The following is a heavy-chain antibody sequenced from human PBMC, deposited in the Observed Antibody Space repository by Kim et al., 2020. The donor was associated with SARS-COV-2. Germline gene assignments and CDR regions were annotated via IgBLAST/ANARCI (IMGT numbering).Heavy chain of an antibody. CDR3: AKEGYNMVRGVIGSDAFDI. CDR2: ISSNSSGI. Sequence: GGSLRLSCAASGFTFGDYSMHWVRQAPGKGLEWVSYISSNSSGIDYADSVKGRFTISRDNAKNSLYLQMNRRRAEDTALYYCAKEGYNMVRGVIGSDAFDIWGPGTMVTLSS. D-gene: IGHD3-10*01. CDR1: GFTFGDYS. V-gene: IGHV3-9*01. J-gene: IGHJ3*02.